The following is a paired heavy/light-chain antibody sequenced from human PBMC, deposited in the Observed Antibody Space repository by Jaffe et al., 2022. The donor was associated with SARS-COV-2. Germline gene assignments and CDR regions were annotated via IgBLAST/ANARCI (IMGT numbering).Heavy chain of an antibody. CDR2: ISSSSSYI. CDR3: ARERGADNCSGGSCPYYYYYGMDV. J-gene: IGHJ6*02. V-gene: IGHV3-21*01. CDR1: GFTFSSYS. Sequence: EVQLVESGGGLVKPGGSLRLSCAASGFTFSSYSMNWVRQAPGKGLEWVSSISSSSSYIYYADSVKGRFTISRDNAKNSLYLQMNSLRAEDTAVYYCARERGADNCSGGSCPYYYYYGMDVWGQGTTVTVSS. D-gene: IGHD2-15*01.
Light chain of an antibody. CDR1: SSDVGSYNR. CDR2: EVS. V-gene: IGLV2-18*02. Sequence: QSALTQPPSVSGSPGQSVTISCTGTSSDVGSYNRVSWYQQPPGTAPKLMIYEVSNRPSGVPDRFSGSKSGNTASLTISGLQAEDEADYYCSSYTSSSTYVFGTGTKVTVL. CDR3: SSYTSSSTYV. J-gene: IGLJ1*01.